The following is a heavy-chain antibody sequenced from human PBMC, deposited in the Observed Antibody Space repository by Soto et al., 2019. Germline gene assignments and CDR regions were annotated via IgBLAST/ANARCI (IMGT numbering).Heavy chain of an antibody. Sequence: QLQLQESGPGLVKPSETLSLTCTVSGGSISSSSYYWGWIRQPPGKGLEWIGSIYYSGSTYYNPSLKSRVTISVDTSKNQFSLKLSSVTAADTAVYYCARQRDCSGGSCLLRVFFFDYWGQGTLVTVSS. J-gene: IGHJ4*02. CDR3: ARQRDCSGGSCLLRVFFFDY. V-gene: IGHV4-39*01. CDR1: GGSISSSSYY. CDR2: IYYSGST. D-gene: IGHD2-15*01.